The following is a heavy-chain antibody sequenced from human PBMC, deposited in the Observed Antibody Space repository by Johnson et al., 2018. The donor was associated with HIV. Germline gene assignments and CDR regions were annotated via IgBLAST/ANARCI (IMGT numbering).Heavy chain of an antibody. CDR1: GFTFDDYA. CDR2: ISWNSGSI. V-gene: IGHV3-9*01. D-gene: IGHD6-6*01. J-gene: IGHJ3*02. Sequence: VQMVESGGGLVQPGRSLRLSCAASGFTFDDYAMHWVRQAPGKGLEWVSGISWNSGSIGYADSVKGRFTISSDNAKNSRYLQMNSLRAEDTALYYCAKDSSSSGLEDAFDIWGQGTMVTVSS. CDR3: AKDSSSSGLEDAFDI.